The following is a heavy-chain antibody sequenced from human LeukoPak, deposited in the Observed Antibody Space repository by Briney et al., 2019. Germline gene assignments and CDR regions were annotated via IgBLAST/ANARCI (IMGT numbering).Heavy chain of an antibody. J-gene: IGHJ3*02. Sequence: PGGCLRLSCAASGFTFSSYWMHWVRQAPGKGLVWVSRINSDGSSTTYADSVKGRFTISRDNAKNTLYLQMNSLRAGDTAVFYCARAPVQYCGGDCDAFDIWGQGTMVTVSS. CDR2: INSDGSST. V-gene: IGHV3-74*01. D-gene: IGHD2-21*02. CDR3: ARAPVQYCGGDCDAFDI. CDR1: GFTFSSYW.